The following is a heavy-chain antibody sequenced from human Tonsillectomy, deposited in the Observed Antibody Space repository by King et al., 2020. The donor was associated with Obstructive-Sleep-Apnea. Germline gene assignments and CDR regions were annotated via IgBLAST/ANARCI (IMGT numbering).Heavy chain of an antibody. V-gene: IGHV3-74*01. CDR3: ARDRVVRGYYYYYGMDV. CDR2: INSDGSST. CDR1: GFTFSSYG. D-gene: IGHD3-10*01. Sequence: VQLVESGGALVQPGGSLRLSCAASGFTFSSYGMHWVRQAPGKGLVWVSHINSDGSSTRYAGSVKGRFTTSRDKAKNTLYLQMNSLRAEDTAVYFCARDRVVRGYYYYYGMDVWGQGTAVTVSS. J-gene: IGHJ6*02.